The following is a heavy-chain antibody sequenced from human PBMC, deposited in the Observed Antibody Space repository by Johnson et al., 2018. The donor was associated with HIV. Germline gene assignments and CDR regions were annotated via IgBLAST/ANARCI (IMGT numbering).Heavy chain of an antibody. J-gene: IGHJ3*02. CDR2: IRWDGAIT. D-gene: IGHD3-10*01. CDR3: ARAEIYEGRVGDFAFDI. CDR1: GFTFDDYA. V-gene: IGHV3-43D*03. Sequence: VQLVESGGGLVQPGGSLRLSCAASGFTFDDYAMHWVRQVPGNGLEWVSLIRWDGAITRYVDSVKGRFTISRDKSRNSLYLQMKSLRAEDSALYYCARAEIYEGRVGDFAFDIWGRGTMVTVSS.